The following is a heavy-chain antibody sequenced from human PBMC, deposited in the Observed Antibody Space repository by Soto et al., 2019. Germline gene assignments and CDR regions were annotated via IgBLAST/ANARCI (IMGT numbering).Heavy chain of an antibody. J-gene: IGHJ5*02. V-gene: IGHV1-8*01. Sequence: QVLLVQSGTEVKKPGASVTVSCKASGFRFTRNDIHWVRQAPGPGLQWLGWMNTNLNATDSPNAFRGRVLMTWNTSISTAYLEVRELKYDDTAIYYCAREVVEGRSVWLDPWGQGTLVSVSS. CDR1: GFRFTRND. CDR3: AREVVEGRSVWLDP. D-gene: IGHD2-15*01. CDR2: MNTNLNAT.